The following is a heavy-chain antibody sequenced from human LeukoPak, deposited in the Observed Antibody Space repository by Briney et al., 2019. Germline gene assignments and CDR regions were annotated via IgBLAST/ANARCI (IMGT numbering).Heavy chain of an antibody. V-gene: IGHV3-7*01. CDR3: ARVGVWFGELFDAFDI. D-gene: IGHD3-10*01. J-gene: IGHJ3*02. Sequence: QTGGSLRLSCAASGFTFSSYWMSWVRQAPGKGLEWVANIKQDGSEKYYVDSVKGRFTISRDNAKNSLYLQMNSLRAEDTAVYYCARVGVWFGELFDAFDIWGQGTMVTVSS. CDR1: GFTFSSYW. CDR2: IKQDGSEK.